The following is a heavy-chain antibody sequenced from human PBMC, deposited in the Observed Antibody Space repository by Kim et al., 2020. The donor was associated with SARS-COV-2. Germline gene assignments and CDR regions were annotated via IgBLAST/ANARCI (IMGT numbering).Heavy chain of an antibody. V-gene: IGHV1-18*01. J-gene: IGHJ4*02. Sequence: QKLQGRVTRTTDTSTSTAYMELRSLRSDDTAVYYCARVCSGGSCYQGYFDYWGQGTLVTVSS. D-gene: IGHD2-15*01. CDR3: ARVCSGGSCYQGYFDY.